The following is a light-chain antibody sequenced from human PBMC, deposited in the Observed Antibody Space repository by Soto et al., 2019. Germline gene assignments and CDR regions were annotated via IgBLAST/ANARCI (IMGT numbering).Light chain of an antibody. Sequence: QLVLIQSPSASASLGASVKLTCTLSSGHSNYAIAWHQQQPQKGPRYLMKVDSDGSHIKGDGIPDRFSGSSSGAERYLTISSLQSEDEADYYCQTWGTGFVLIGGGTKLTVL. CDR1: SGHSNYA. CDR2: VDSDGSH. CDR3: QTWGTGFVL. J-gene: IGLJ2*01. V-gene: IGLV4-69*01.